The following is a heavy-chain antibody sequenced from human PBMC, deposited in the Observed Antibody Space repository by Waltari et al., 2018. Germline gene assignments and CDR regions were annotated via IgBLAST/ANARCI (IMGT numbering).Heavy chain of an antibody. J-gene: IGHJ3*02. Sequence: QVQLVQSAAEVKKPGASVKVSCKVSGYTLTELSMPWVRPAPGKGLEWMGGCDPEDGETIYAQKFQGRVTMTEDTSTDTAYMELSSLRSEDTAVYYCATAPYCSSTSCYSSAFDIWGQGTMVTVSS. CDR1: GYTLTELS. CDR2: CDPEDGET. V-gene: IGHV1-24*01. D-gene: IGHD2-2*01. CDR3: ATAPYCSSTSCYSSAFDI.